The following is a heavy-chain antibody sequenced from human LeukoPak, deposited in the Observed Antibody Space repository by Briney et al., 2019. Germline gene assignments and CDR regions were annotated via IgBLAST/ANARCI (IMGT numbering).Heavy chain of an antibody. Sequence: GGSLRLSCAASEFSVGSNYMTWVRQAPGKGLEWVSLIYSGGSTYYADSVKGRFTISRDNSKNTLYLQMNSLRAEDTAVYYCARGGLITMILVAPRFDPWGQGTLVTVSS. CDR3: ARGGLITMILVAPRFDP. V-gene: IGHV3-66*01. D-gene: IGHD3-22*01. CDR2: IYSGGST. CDR1: EFSVGSNY. J-gene: IGHJ5*02.